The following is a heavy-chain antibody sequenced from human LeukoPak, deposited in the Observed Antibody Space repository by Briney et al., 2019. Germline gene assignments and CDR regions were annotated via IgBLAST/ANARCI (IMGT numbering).Heavy chain of an antibody. Sequence: PGGSLRLSCVASGFTFSTYWMTWVRQAPGKGLEWVANIKHDGSEKRYVDSVEGRFTISRDNAWNSLYLQMSTLRAEDTAVYYCARDRGYYHSSETYYPDAFDIWGLGTVVTVSS. J-gene: IGHJ3*02. V-gene: IGHV3-7*01. CDR3: ARDRGYYHSSETYYPDAFDI. D-gene: IGHD3-10*01. CDR1: GFTFSTYW. CDR2: IKHDGSEK.